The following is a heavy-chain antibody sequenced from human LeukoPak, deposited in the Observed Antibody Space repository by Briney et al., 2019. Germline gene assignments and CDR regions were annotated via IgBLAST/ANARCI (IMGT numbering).Heavy chain of an antibody. CDR3: ATEEYCSSTSCYAGDY. CDR1: DGSISSGSYY. CDR2: FYTSGST. V-gene: IGHV4-61*02. J-gene: IGHJ4*02. Sequence: SETLSLTCTVSDGSISSGSYYWSWIRQPAGKGLERIGRFYTSGSTDYNPSLKSRVTISIDTSKNQFSLKLSSVTAADTAVYYCATEEYCSSTSCYAGDYWGQGTLVTVSS. D-gene: IGHD2-2*01.